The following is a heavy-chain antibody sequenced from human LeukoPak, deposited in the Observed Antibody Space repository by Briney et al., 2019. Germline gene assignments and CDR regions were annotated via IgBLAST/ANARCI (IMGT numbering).Heavy chain of an antibody. J-gene: IGHJ5*02. Sequence: SETLSLTCTVSGSSISSGSCYWGWIRQPPGKGLEWIGSIYYSGSTYYNPSLTSRVTISVDTSKSQFSLRLSSVTAADTAVYYCARLDFWSGHKFDPWGQGTLVTVSS. CDR3: ARLDFWSGHKFDP. V-gene: IGHV4-39*01. CDR1: GSSISSGSCY. D-gene: IGHD3-3*01. CDR2: IYYSGST.